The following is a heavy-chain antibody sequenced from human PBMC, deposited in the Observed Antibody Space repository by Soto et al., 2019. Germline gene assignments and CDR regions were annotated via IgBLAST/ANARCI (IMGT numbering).Heavy chain of an antibody. V-gene: IGHV3-30*18. D-gene: IGHD3-9*01. Sequence: GGSLRLSCAASGFTFSSYGMHWVRQAPGKGLEWVAVISYDGSNKYYADSVKGRFTISRDNSKNTLYLQMNSLRAEDTAVYYCAKVARVYYDILTGYLDYWGQGTLVTVSS. CDR3: AKVARVYYDILTGYLDY. J-gene: IGHJ4*02. CDR2: ISYDGSNK. CDR1: GFTFSSYG.